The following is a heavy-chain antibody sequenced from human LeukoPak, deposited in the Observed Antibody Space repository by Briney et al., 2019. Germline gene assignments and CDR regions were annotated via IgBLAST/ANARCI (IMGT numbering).Heavy chain of an antibody. Sequence: PGGSLRLSCVASGFTFSSYAMSWVRQAPGKGLEWVSAISGSGGSTYYADSVKGRFTISRDNSKNTLYLQMNSLRAEDTAVYYCAKTRDEVVPAAMPGPLQPWDYWGQGTLVTVSS. CDR2: ISGSGGST. V-gene: IGHV3-23*01. D-gene: IGHD2-2*01. J-gene: IGHJ4*02. CDR3: AKTRDEVVPAAMPGPLQPWDY. CDR1: GFTFSSYA.